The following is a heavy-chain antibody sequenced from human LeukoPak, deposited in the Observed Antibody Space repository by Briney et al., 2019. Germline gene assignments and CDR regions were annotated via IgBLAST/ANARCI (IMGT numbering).Heavy chain of an antibody. Sequence: SETLSLTCTVSGGSISSSSYYWGWIRQPPGKGLEWIGSIYYSGSTYYNPSLKSRVTISVDTSKNQFSLKLSSVTAADTAVYYCARDVVAAAGSFDYWGQGTQVTVSS. D-gene: IGHD6-13*01. CDR3: ARDVVAAAGSFDY. CDR2: IYYSGST. V-gene: IGHV4-39*07. CDR1: GGSISSSSYY. J-gene: IGHJ4*02.